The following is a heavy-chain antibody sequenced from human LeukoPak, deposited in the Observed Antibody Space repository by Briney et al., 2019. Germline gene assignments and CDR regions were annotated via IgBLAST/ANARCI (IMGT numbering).Heavy chain of an antibody. J-gene: IGHJ6*02. CDR1: GGSISSGGYY. CDR2: IYYSGCN. D-gene: IGHD1-26*01. CDR3: ARLRWAYGMDV. V-gene: IGHV4-31*03. Sequence: SQTLSLTCTVSGGSISSGGYYWSWIRQHPGKGLAWIGYIYYSGCNYYYLYLQSRVTISVDTSKNQFSLKLSSVTAADTAVYYCARLRWAYGMDVWGQGTTVTVSS.